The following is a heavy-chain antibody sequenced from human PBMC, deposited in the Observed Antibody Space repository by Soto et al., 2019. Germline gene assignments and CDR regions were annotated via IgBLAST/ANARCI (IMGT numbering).Heavy chain of an antibody. CDR3: TKDAFSAWDF. D-gene: IGHD6-19*01. CDR1: DMSVTLHW. V-gene: IGHV3-74*01. Sequence: RTRRSCCTPSDMSVTLHWILRIRQATARGLLGVSRINAASTTLTYAHSVTGRFTLSRESANHTLYLQMNGLSAEDTQMYYCTKDAFSAWDFWRKRTLVTASS. CDR2: INAASTTL. J-gene: IGHJ4*02.